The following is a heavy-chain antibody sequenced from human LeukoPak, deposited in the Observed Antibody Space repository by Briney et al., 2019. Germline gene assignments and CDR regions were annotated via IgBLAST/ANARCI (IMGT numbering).Heavy chain of an antibody. CDR2: INPNSGGT. CDR1: GYTFTGYY. Sequence: ASVKVSCKASGYTFTGYYMHWVRQAPGQGLEWMGWINPNSGGTNYAQKFQGRVTMTRGTSISTAYMELSRLRFDDTAVYYCARSPDILTGEKFDYWGQGTLVTISS. CDR3: ARSPDILTGEKFDY. D-gene: IGHD3-9*01. J-gene: IGHJ4*02. V-gene: IGHV1-2*02.